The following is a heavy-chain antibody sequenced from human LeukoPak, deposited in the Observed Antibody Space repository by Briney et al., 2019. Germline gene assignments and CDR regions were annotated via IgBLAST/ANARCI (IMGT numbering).Heavy chain of an antibody. CDR1: GGSISSSNW. V-gene: IGHV4-4*02. CDR3: ASVPPVVVVAAITGPWFDP. CDR2: IYHSGST. Sequence: PSETLSLTCAVSGGSISSSNWWSWVRQPPGKGLEWIGEIYHSGSTNYNPSLKSRVTISVDKSKNQFSLKLSSVTAADTAVYYCASVPPVVVVAAITGPWFDPWGQGTLVTVSS. D-gene: IGHD2-15*01. J-gene: IGHJ5*02.